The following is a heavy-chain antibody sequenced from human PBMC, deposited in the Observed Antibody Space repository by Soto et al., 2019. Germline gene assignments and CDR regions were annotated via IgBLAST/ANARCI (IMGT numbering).Heavy chain of an antibody. CDR3: ARLYYYDSSGPTPPDY. CDR1: GYSFTSYW. D-gene: IGHD3-22*01. J-gene: IGHJ4*02. V-gene: IGHV5-51*01. Sequence: GESLKISCKGSGYSFTSYWIGWVRQMPGKGLEWMGIIYPGDSDTRYSPSFQGQVTISADKSIRTAYLQWSSLKASDTAMYYCARLYYYDSSGPTPPDYWGQGTLVTVSS. CDR2: IYPGDSDT.